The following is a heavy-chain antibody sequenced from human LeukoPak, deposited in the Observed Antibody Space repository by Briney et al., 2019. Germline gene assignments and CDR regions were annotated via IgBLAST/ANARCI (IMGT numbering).Heavy chain of an antibody. Sequence: SVKVSCKASGGTFSSYAISWVRQAPGQGLEWMGGIIPIFGTANYAQKLQGRVTMTTDTSTSTAYMELRSLRSDDTAVYYCARDDYGSRDYWGQGTLVTVSS. CDR2: IIPIFGTA. D-gene: IGHD4-17*01. CDR3: ARDDYGSRDY. CDR1: GGTFSSYA. V-gene: IGHV1-69*05. J-gene: IGHJ4*02.